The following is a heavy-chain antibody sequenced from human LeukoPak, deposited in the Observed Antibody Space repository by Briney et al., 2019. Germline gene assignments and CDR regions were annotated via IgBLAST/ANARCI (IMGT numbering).Heavy chain of an antibody. V-gene: IGHV3-30*02. CDR2: IRYDGSNK. D-gene: IGHD1-26*01. CDR3: AKDRGGSYYWFDY. CDR1: GFTFSSYG. J-gene: IGHJ4*02. Sequence: PWGSLRLSCAASGFTFSSYGMHWVRQAPGKGLEWVAFIRYDGSNKYYADSVKGRFTISRDNSKNTLYLQMNSLRAEDTAVYYCAKDRGGSYYWFDYWGQGTLVTVSS.